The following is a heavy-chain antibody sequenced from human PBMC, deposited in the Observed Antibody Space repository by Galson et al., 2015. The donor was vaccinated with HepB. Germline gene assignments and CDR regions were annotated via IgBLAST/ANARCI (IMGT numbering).Heavy chain of an antibody. CDR1: GGTFSSYA. CDR2: IIPIFGTA. Sequence: SVKVSCKASGGTFSSYAISWVRQAPGQGLEWMGGIIPIFGTANYAQKFQGRVTITADESTSTAYMELSSLRSEDTAVYYCARDEGRYNWNPVWESYYYYYMDVWGKGTTVTVSS. J-gene: IGHJ6*03. CDR3: ARDEGRYNWNPVWESYYYYYMDV. D-gene: IGHD1-20*01. V-gene: IGHV1-69*13.